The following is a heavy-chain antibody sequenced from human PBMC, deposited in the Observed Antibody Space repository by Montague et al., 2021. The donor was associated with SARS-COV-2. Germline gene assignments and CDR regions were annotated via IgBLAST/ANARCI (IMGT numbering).Heavy chain of an antibody. CDR1: GGSISSSSYY. CDR3: ARWVRQLGVRYYYYYIDV. Sequence: SETLSLTCTVSGGSISSSSYYWGWIRQPPGKGLEWIGSIYYSGSTYYNPSLKSRVTISVDTSKNQFSLKLSSVTAADTAVYYCARWVRQLGVRYYYYYIDVWVKGTTVTVSS. V-gene: IGHV4-39*01. D-gene: IGHD6-6*01. CDR2: IYYSGST. J-gene: IGHJ6*03.